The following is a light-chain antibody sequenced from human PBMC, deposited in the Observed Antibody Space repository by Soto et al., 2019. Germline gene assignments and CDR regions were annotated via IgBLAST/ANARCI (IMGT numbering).Light chain of an antibody. V-gene: IGKV3-15*01. Sequence: EVGMTQSPATLSVSPWERVSLSCRASQSISSNLAWYQQKPGQAPRLLISGASTRATGIPDRFSGSGSGTEFTLTISSLQSEDSAVYYCQQYGSWPPITFGQGTRLEIK. CDR2: GAS. CDR3: QQYGSWPPIT. CDR1: QSISSN. J-gene: IGKJ5*01.